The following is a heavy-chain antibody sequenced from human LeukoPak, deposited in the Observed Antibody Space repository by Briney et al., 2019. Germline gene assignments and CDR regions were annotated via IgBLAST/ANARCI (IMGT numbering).Heavy chain of an antibody. CDR3: AREGLNCSGGSCYTVFDY. Sequence: SETLSPTCTVSGGSISSYYWSWIRQPPGKGLEWIGYIYYSGSTNYNPSLKSRVTISVDTSKNQFSLKLSSVTAADTAVYYCAREGLNCSGGSCYTVFDYWGQGTLVTVSS. CDR1: GGSISSYY. J-gene: IGHJ4*02. D-gene: IGHD2-15*01. CDR2: IYYSGST. V-gene: IGHV4-59*01.